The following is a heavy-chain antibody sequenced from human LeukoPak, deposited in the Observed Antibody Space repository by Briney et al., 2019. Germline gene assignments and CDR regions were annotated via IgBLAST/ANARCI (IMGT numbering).Heavy chain of an antibody. CDR2: IYYSGSS. Sequence: SETLSLTCTVSGGSIGSYYWSWIRQPPGKGLEWIGYIYYSGSSNYNPSLKSRVTISVDTSKNQFSLKLSSVTAADTAVYYCARWHSYDSSGYLYYFDYWGQGTLVTVSS. J-gene: IGHJ4*02. V-gene: IGHV4-59*08. CDR3: ARWHSYDSSGYLYYFDY. CDR1: GGSIGSYY. D-gene: IGHD3-22*01.